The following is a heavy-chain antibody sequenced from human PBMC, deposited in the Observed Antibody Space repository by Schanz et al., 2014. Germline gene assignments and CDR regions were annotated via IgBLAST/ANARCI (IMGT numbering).Heavy chain of an antibody. Sequence: VQLVESGGGLVKPGGSLRLSCAASEFTFSTDAMSWVRQAPGKGLEWVSYVSRSTPDIYYADSVKGRFTMSRDNAKNSVFLQMNSLRAEDTAVYYCVRDSFFAFDYWGQGTLVTVSS. D-gene: IGHD3-3*01. CDR3: VRDSFFAFDY. CDR1: EFTFSTDA. J-gene: IGHJ4*02. CDR2: VSRSTPDI. V-gene: IGHV3-21*01.